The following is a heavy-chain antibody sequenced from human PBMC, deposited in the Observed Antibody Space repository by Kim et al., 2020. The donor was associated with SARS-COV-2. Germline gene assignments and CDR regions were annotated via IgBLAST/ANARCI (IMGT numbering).Heavy chain of an antibody. CDR1: GFTFSNAW. CDR2: IKSKTDGGTT. CDR3: TTDYSYGFYYYYYGMDV. D-gene: IGHD5-18*01. V-gene: IGHV3-15*01. J-gene: IGHJ6*02. Sequence: GGSLRLSCAASGFTFSNAWMSWVRQAPGKGLEWVSRIKSKTDGGTTDYAAPVKGRFTISRDDSKNTLYLQMNSLKTEDTAVYYCTTDYSYGFYYYYYGMDVWGQGTTVTVSS.